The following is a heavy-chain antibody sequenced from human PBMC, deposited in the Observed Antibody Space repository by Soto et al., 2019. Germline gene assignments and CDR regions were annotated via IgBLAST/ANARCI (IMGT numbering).Heavy chain of an antibody. Sequence: KTSETLSLTCTVSGGSISNYYYSWIRQPPGKGLEWIGYIFHTGTTSYNPSLKSRVTMSVDTSQSQFSLKLNSVTAADTAVYYCTTEAYDNSGSLAFDIWGQGTLVTVSS. CDR1: GGSISNYY. CDR3: TTEAYDNSGSLAFDI. D-gene: IGHD3-22*01. CDR2: IFHTGTT. J-gene: IGHJ3*02. V-gene: IGHV4-59*08.